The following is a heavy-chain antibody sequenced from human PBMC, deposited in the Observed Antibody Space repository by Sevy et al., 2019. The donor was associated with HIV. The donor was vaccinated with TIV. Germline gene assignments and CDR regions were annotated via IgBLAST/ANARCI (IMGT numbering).Heavy chain of an antibody. CDR2: ISGSGVTT. V-gene: IGHV3-23*01. D-gene: IGHD6-19*01. CDR3: AKAGVRVGGTFDLFYFDY. J-gene: IGHJ4*02. CDR1: GFTFSTYA. Sequence: GGSLRLSCAASGFTFSTYAMSWVRQAPGKGLEWVSGISGSGVTTYYADSVKGRFTISRDNSKSTLYLQMNSLTAEDTAVYYRAKAGVRVGGTFDLFYFDYWGQGTLVTVSS.